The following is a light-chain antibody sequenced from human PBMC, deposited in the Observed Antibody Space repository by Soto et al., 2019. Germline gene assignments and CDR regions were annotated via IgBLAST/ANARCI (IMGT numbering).Light chain of an antibody. CDR1: SSDIGAYDY. J-gene: IGLJ1*01. CDR3: SSFTTTSTHV. CDR2: EVN. Sequence: QSALTQPASLSGSPGQSITISCTGTSSDIGAYDYVSWFQQHPGKAPKLMISEVNNRPSGVSNRFSGSKSSNTAYLTISGLQVEDEAEYFCSSFTTTSTHVFGTGTKVTVL. V-gene: IGLV2-14*01.